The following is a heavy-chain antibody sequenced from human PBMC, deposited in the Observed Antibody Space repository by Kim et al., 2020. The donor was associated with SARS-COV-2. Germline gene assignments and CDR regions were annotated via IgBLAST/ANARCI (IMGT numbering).Heavy chain of an antibody. CDR2: GST. J-gene: IGHJ4*02. D-gene: IGHD1-26*01. V-gene: IGHV3-23*01. CDR3: AKGRGYFDY. Sequence: GSTYYAASVKGRFTSARDNSKNTLYLQMNSLRAEDTAVYYCAKGRGYFDYWGQGTLVTVSS.